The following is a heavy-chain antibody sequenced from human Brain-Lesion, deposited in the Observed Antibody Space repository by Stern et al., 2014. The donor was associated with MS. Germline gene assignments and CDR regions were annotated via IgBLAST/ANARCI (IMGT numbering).Heavy chain of an antibody. D-gene: IGHD5-18*01. CDR3: ASGYRIFDY. CDR2: IHPSGSA. Sequence: QVQLVQSGPGLVKPSQTLSLTCNVSGGSISSGSDYWSWLRQPVGKGLQWIGRIHPSGSAYYTPYLKSRVTLSTDTSKNQFSLELTSATAADTAIYYCASGYRIFDYWGQGILVTVSS. V-gene: IGHV4-61*02. CDR1: GGSISSGSDY. J-gene: IGHJ4*02.